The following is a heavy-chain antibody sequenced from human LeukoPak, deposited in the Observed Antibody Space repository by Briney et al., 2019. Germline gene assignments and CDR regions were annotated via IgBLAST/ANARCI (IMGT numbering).Heavy chain of an antibody. D-gene: IGHD3-22*01. J-gene: IGHJ5*02. V-gene: IGHV4-34*01. CDR1: GGSFSDYY. CDR2: INHSGST. CDR3: ARGSKYYYDSSGFPNWFDP. Sequence: PSETLSLTCAVYGGSFSDYYWSWIRQPPGKGLEWCGEINHSGSTNYNPSLKSRVTISVDTSKNQFSLNLSSVTAADTAVYYCARGSKYYYDSSGFPNWFDPWGQGTLVTVSS.